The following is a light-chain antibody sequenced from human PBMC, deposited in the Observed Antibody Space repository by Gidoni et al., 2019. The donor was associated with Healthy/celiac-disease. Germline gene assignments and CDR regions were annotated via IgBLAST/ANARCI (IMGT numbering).Light chain of an antibody. CDR3: MQALQTHMYT. J-gene: IGKJ2*01. V-gene: IGKV2-28*01. CDR2: LGS. Sequence: DIVMTQSPPSLPVTPGEPASISCRSSQSLLHSNGYNYLDWYLQKPGQSPQLLIYLGSNRASGVPDRFSGSGSGTDFTLKISRVEAEDVGVYYCMQALQTHMYTFGQGTKLEIK. CDR1: QSLLHSNGYNY.